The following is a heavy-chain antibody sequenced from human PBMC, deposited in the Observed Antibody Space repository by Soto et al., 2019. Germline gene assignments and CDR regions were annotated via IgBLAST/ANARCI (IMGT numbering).Heavy chain of an antibody. D-gene: IGHD2-2*01. CDR2: IYYSGST. CDR3: ARDTGVVAGGRGFDI. J-gene: IGHJ3*02. Sequence: SETLSLTCPVSGRSISSGGYYCSWIRQHPGKGLEWIGYIYYSGSTYYNPSLKSRVTISVDTSKTQFSLKMIYVTAADTAVYYCARDTGVVAGGRGFDIWGPGTLVTV. V-gene: IGHV4-31*03. CDR1: GRSISSGGYY.